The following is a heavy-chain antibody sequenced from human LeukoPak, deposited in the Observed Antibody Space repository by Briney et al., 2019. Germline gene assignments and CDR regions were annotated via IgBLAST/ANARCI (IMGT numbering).Heavy chain of an antibody. V-gene: IGHV3-53*01. CDR3: AGGSAVQGFDF. D-gene: IGHD3-10*02. Sequence: PGGSLRLSCAASGFTLSSDYMSWVRQAPGKGLEWIAAIYIGGTTYYADSVKGRFTISRDNSKNTLYLQMNSRRAEDTAVYYGAGGSAVQGFDFWGQGTLVTVSS. J-gene: IGHJ4*02. CDR2: IYIGGTT. CDR1: GFTLSSDY.